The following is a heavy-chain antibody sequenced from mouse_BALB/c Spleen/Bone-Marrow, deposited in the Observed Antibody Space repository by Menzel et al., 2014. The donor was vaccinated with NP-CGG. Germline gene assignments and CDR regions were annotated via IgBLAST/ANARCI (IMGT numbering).Heavy chain of an antibody. Sequence: VQLQQSGAELVKPGASVRLPCTASGFNIKDTYMHWVKQRPEQGLEWIGRIDPANGNTKYDPKFQGKATITADTSSNTAYLQLGSLTSEDTAVYYCARWEYYAMDYWGQGTSVTVSS. D-gene: IGHD4-1*01. CDR1: GFNIKDTY. J-gene: IGHJ4*01. CDR3: ARWEYYAMDY. V-gene: IGHV14-3*02. CDR2: IDPANGNT.